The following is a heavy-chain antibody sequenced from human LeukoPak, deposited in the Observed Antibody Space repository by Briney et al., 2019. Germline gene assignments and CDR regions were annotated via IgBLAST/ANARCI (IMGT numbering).Heavy chain of an antibody. CDR2: IYTSGST. J-gene: IGHJ6*03. V-gene: IGHV4-61*02. Sequence: SQTLSLTCTVSGGSISSGSYYWSWIRQPAGKGLEWIGRIYTSGSTNYNPSLESRVTISVDTSKNQFSLKLSSVTAADTAVYYCARCLTIFGVVNYYYMDVWGKGTTVTVSS. CDR3: ARCLTIFGVVNYYYMDV. D-gene: IGHD3-3*01. CDR1: GGSISSGSYY.